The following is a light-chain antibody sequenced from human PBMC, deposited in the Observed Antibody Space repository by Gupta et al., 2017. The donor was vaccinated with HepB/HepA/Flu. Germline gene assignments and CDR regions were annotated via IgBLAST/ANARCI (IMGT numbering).Light chain of an antibody. J-gene: IGKJ4*01. CDR1: QGISSW. CDR2: TAS. V-gene: IGKV1-12*01. CDR3: QQASSFPT. Sequence: DIQPTQSPSYVSASVGDRVTITCRASQGISSWLVWYQQKPGKAPKLLIYTASSLQSGVPSRFSGSGSGTDFTLTISSLQPEDCATYYWQQASSFPTFGGGTKVEIK.